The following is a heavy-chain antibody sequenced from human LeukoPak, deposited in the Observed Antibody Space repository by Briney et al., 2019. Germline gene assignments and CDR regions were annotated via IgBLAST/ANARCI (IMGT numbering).Heavy chain of an antibody. CDR3: ARDRRHYYYYGMDV. J-gene: IGHJ6*02. CDR2: ISAYNGNT. Sequence: ASVKVSCKASGYTFTSYGITWVRQAPGQGLEWMGWISAYNGNTNYAQKVQGRVTMTTDTSTSTAYMELRSLRSDDTAVYYCARDRRHYYYYGMDVWGQGTTVTVSS. CDR1: GYTFTSYG. V-gene: IGHV1-18*01.